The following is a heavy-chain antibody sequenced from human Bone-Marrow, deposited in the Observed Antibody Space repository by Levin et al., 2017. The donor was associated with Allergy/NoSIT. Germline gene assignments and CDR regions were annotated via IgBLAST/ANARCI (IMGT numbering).Heavy chain of an antibody. CDR3: AGRVVTVTNWFDP. V-gene: IGHV3-30*03. D-gene: IGHD2-21*02. CDR1: GFTFSSYG. CDR2: ISYDGSNK. Sequence: PGGSLRLSCAASGFTFSSYGRHWVRQAPGKGLEWVAVISYDGSNKYYADSVKGRFTISRDNSKNTLYLQMNSLRAEDTAVYYCAGRVVTVTNWFDPWGQGTLVTVSS. J-gene: IGHJ5*02.